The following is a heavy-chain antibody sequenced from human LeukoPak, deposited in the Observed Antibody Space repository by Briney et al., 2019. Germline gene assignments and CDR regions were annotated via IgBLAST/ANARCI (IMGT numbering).Heavy chain of an antibody. V-gene: IGHV4-4*07. CDR1: SGSISSYY. CDR2: IYTSGST. D-gene: IGHD3-9*01. Sequence: SETLSLTCTVSSGSISSYYWSWIRQPAGKGLEWIGRIYTSGSTNYNPSLKSRVTMSVDTSKNQFSLKLSSVTAADTAVYYCAVEVRYFDLTTQYYFDYWGQGTLVTVSS. CDR3: AVEVRYFDLTTQYYFDY. J-gene: IGHJ4*02.